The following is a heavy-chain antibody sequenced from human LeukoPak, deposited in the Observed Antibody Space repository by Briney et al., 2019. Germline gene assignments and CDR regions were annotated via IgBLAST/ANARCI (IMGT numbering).Heavy chain of an antibody. V-gene: IGHV3-7*01. J-gene: IGHJ4*02. CDR1: GFTFSNAW. CDR3: ARRGDYDFWSGYYNPFDY. D-gene: IGHD3-3*01. CDR2: IKQDGSEK. Sequence: GGSLRLSCAASGFTFSNAWMSWVRQAPGKGLEWVANIKQDGSEKYYVDSVKGRFTISRDNAKNSLYLQMNSLRAEDTAVYYCARRGDYDFWSGYYNPFDYWGQATLVTVSS.